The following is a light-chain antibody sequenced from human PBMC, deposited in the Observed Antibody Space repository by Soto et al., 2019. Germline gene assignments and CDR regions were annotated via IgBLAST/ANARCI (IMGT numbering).Light chain of an antibody. CDR1: QSISKY. V-gene: IGKV1-39*01. J-gene: IGKJ4*01. CDR3: QQSNSVPFT. CDR2: SAS. Sequence: DIQMTQSPSSLFASVGDRVTITCRASQSISKYLNWYQQKPGKAPKLLMYSASSLLSGVPSRFSGTGSGTDFTLTISSLQPEDFATYYCQQSNSVPFTFGGGTAVEIE.